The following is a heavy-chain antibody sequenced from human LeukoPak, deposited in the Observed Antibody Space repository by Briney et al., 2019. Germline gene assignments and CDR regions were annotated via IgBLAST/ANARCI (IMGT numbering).Heavy chain of an antibody. CDR3: ARVAGDTMVRGVIINGWFGP. CDR1: GFALKSYS. J-gene: IGHJ5*02. Sequence: PGGSLRLSCAGSGFALKSYSLSWVRQAPGKGLEWVSSISSTSAYIYYADSVKGRFTISRDNSKNTLYLQMNSLRAEDMAVYYCARVAGDTMVRGVIINGWFGPWGQGTLVTVSS. CDR2: ISSTSAYI. V-gene: IGHV3-21*04. D-gene: IGHD3-10*01.